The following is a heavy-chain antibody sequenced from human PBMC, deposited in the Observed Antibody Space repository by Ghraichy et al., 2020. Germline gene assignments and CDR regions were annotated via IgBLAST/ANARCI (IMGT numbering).Heavy chain of an antibody. J-gene: IGHJ3*02. V-gene: IGHV1-18*01. D-gene: IGHD6-19*01. CDR3: ARGQGSGWYEPFDI. CDR1: GYTFTNYG. CDR2: ISGYNGNT. Sequence: ASVKVSCKASGYTFTNYGVSWVRQAPGQGLEWMGWISGYNGNTDNAQKFQGRVTMTIDTSTNTAHMELRSLRFDDTAVYYCARGQGSGWYEPFDIWGQGTMVTVSS.